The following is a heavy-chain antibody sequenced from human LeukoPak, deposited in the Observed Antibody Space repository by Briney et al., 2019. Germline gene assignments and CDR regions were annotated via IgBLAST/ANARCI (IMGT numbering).Heavy chain of an antibody. V-gene: IGHV3-53*01. D-gene: IGHD6-19*01. J-gene: IGHJ3*02. CDR1: GFTVSSNY. CDR2: IYSGGSR. Sequence: GGSLRLSCAASGFTVSSNYMSWVRQAPGKGLEWVSVIYSGGSRYYADSVKGRFTISRDNSKNTLYLQMNSLRAEDTAVYYCAREASIAVAGTDHDAFDIWGQGTMVTVSS. CDR3: AREASIAVAGTDHDAFDI.